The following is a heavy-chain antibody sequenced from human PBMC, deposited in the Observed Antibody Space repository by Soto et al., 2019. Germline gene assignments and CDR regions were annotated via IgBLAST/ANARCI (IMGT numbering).Heavy chain of an antibody. Sequence: QVQLQESGPGLVKPSETLSLTCSVSGASITSSYWSGIRQSPGKGLEWIGYIFYRGITNYNPSLGSRVTMSVDTSKNQLSLNMTSMTAADTAVYYCARTPYRLALGTVLCYFDHWGQGTLVTVSS. CDR2: IFYRGIT. J-gene: IGHJ4*02. D-gene: IGHD3-16*01. CDR3: ARTPYRLALGTVLCYFDH. CDR1: GASITSSY. V-gene: IGHV4-59*12.